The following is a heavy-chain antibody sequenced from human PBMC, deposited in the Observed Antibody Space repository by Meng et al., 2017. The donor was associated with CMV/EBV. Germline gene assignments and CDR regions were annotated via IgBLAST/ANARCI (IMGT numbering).Heavy chain of an antibody. CDR2: IIPIFGTA. D-gene: IGHD2-2*02. V-gene: IGHV1-69*05. CDR1: GGTFSSYA. J-gene: IGHJ5*02. CDR3: ARDCSSTSCYMEELNWFDP. Sequence: SVKVSCKASGGTFSSYAISWVRQAPGQGLERMGGIIPIFGTANYAQKFQGRVTITTDESTSTAYMELSSLRSEDTAVYYCARDCSSTSCYMEELNWFDPWGQGTLVTVSS.